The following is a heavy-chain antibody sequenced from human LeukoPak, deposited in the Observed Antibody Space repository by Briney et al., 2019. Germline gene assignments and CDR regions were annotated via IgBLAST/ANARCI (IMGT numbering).Heavy chain of an antibody. V-gene: IGHV4-4*07. CDR2: ISASGNT. CDR1: GASIRTYY. D-gene: IGHD3-10*01. CDR3: ASSLYYYTSGAGFDY. J-gene: IGHJ4*02. Sequence: SETLSLTCTVSGASIRTYYWSWIRQPAGKGLEWIGRISASGNTDQNPSLKSRVTMSVDTSKNQVSLNLNSVTAADTAVYYCASSLYYYTSGAGFDYWGQGTLVTVSA.